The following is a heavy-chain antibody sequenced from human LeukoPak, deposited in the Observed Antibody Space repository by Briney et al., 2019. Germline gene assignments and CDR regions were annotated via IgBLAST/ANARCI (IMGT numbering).Heavy chain of an antibody. D-gene: IGHD2/OR15-2a*01. V-gene: IGHV3-21*01. Sequence: GGSLRLSCAASGLTFGNYRMNWVRQAPGKGLEWVSSISSSGNYIYYADSMRGRFIISRDNAKNSVYLQMSSLRAEDTAVYYCATGGRRYYADWGQGTLVTVSS. J-gene: IGHJ4*02. CDR1: GLTFGNYR. CDR2: ISSSGNYI. CDR3: ATGGRRYYAD.